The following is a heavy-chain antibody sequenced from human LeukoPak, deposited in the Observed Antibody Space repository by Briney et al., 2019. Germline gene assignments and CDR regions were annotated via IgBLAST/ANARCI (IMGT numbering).Heavy chain of an antibody. V-gene: IGHV3-23*01. CDR2: ISGSGGST. D-gene: IGHD4-17*01. Sequence: PGGSLRLSCAASGFTFSSYAMSWVRQAPGKGLGWVSAISGSGGSTYYADSVKGRFTISRDNSKNTLYLQMNSLRAEDTAVYYCAKKKFDYGDYFDYWGQGTLVTVSS. CDR3: AKKKFDYGDYFDY. CDR1: GFTFSSYA. J-gene: IGHJ4*02.